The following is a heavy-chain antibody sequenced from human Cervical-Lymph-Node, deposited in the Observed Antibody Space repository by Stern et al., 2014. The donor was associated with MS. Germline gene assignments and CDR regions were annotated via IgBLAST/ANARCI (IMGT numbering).Heavy chain of an antibody. CDR2: VRSKANSYAT. D-gene: IGHD5-12*01. CDR3: SRSDGGYPIDDD. V-gene: IGHV3-73*02. J-gene: IGHJ4*02. Sequence: EVQLVESGGDLVQPGGSLKLSCAASGFSISGPAIHWVRQASGKGLEEVGRVRSKANSYATAYAASVKGRFTVSRDDSKNTAYLQMNSLKTEDTAVYYCSRSDGGYPIDDDWGQGTLVTVSS. CDR1: GFSISGPA.